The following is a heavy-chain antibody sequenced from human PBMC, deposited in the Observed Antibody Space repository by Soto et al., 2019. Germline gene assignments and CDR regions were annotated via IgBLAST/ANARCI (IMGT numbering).Heavy chain of an antibody. CDR2: IIPIFGTA. D-gene: IGHD1-7*01. CDR1: GGTFRSYS. V-gene: IGHV1-69*13. CDR3: ARDGGVELRRAFHY. J-gene: IGHJ4*02. Sequence: ASVKGSCKAAGGTFRSYSISWMRQAPGQGLEWMGGIIPIFGTANYAQKFQGRVTITADESTSTAYMELSSLRSEDTAVYYCARDGGVELRRAFHYWGQGTLVPVSP.